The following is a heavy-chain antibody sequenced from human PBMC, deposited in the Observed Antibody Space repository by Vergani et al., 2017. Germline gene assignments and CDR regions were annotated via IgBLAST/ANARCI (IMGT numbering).Heavy chain of an antibody. V-gene: IGHV5-51*03. D-gene: IGHD3-3*01. CDR2: IYAGDSDV. CDR1: GYSITNYW. CDR3: AKTHDFSSLYSSYNWFDP. Sequence: EVQLVQSGAEVKKPGESLKISCQGSGYSITNYWIAWVRQRPGKGLEWMGIIYAGDSDVGYSPSFQGQVTMSVDKSLSTAYLQWSSLKASDTATYYCAKTHDFSSLYSSYNWFDPWGQGTQVTGSS. J-gene: IGHJ5*02.